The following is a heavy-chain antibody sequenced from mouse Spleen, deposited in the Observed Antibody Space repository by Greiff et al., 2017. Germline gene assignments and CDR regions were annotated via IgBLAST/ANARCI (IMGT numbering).Heavy chain of an antibody. CDR1: GFNINDYY. D-gene: IGHD1-1*02. V-gene: IGHV14-2*01. J-gene: IGHJ4*01. Sequence: DVKLQESGAELVKPGASVKLSCTASGFNINDYYMHWVKQRPEQGLEWIGRIDPEDGETKYAPKFQGKATITADTSSNTAYLQLSSLTSEDTAVYYCDRRLLWSSYAMDYWGQGTSVTVSS. CDR3: DRRLLWSSYAMDY. CDR2: IDPEDGET.